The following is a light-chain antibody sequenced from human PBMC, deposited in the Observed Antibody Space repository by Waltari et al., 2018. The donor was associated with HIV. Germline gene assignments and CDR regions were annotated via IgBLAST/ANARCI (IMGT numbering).Light chain of an antibody. CDR1: SSDVGGYNY. CDR3: SSYTSSSTPLVV. CDR2: DVS. Sequence: QSALTQPASVSGSPGQSITISCTGTSSDVGGYNYVSWYQQHTGKAPKLMIYDVSNRPSGVSNRFSGPKSGNTASLTISGLQAEDEADYYCSSYTSSSTPLVVFGGGTKLTVL. V-gene: IGLV2-14*03. J-gene: IGLJ2*01.